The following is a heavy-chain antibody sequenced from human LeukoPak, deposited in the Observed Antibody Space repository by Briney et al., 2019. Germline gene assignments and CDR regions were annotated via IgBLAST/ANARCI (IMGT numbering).Heavy chain of an antibody. Sequence: GGSLRLPCAASGFTFSSYGMHWVRQAPGKGLEWVAVTSYDGSNKYYADSVKGRFTISRDNSKNTLYLQMNSLRAEDTAVYYCAKANPQRYSYDPYYFDYWGQGTLVTVSS. CDR3: AKANPQRYSYDPYYFDY. V-gene: IGHV3-30*18. CDR2: TSYDGSNK. J-gene: IGHJ4*02. D-gene: IGHD5-18*01. CDR1: GFTFSSYG.